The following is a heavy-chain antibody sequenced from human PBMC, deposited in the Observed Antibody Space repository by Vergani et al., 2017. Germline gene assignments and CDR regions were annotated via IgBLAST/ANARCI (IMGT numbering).Heavy chain of an antibody. V-gene: IGHV4-30-2*01. CDR2: IYHSGST. CDR3: ARGSSSWSADYYYGMDV. D-gene: IGHD6-6*01. CDR1: GGSISSGGYS. Sequence: QLQLQESGSGLVKPSQTLSLTCAVSGGSISSGGYSWSWIRQPPGKGLEWIGYIYHSGSTYYNPSLKSRVTISVDRSKNQFSLKLSSVTAADTAVYYCARGSSSWSADYYYGMDVWGQGTTVTVSS. J-gene: IGHJ6*02.